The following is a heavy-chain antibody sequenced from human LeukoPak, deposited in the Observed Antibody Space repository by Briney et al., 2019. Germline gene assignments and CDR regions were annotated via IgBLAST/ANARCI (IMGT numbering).Heavy chain of an antibody. J-gene: IGHJ6*03. CDR1: GGTFDRYA. Sequence: GASVKVSCKASGGTFDRYAISWVRQAPGQGLEWMGGIAPIFGTPNYAQNFQGRVTITTDKSTSTAYMELSSLRSDDTAVYYCASHFRSNHYYFYYMDVWGTGTTVTVSS. V-gene: IGHV1-69*05. D-gene: IGHD3-16*02. CDR2: IAPIFGTP. CDR3: ASHFRSNHYYFYYMDV.